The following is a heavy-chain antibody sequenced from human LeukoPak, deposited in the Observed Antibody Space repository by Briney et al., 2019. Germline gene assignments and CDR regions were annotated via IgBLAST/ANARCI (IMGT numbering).Heavy chain of an antibody. D-gene: IGHD3-10*01. CDR3: ARESVLLWFGELTYYMDV. V-gene: IGHV1-2*02. CDR2: INPNSGGT. Sequence: EASVKVSCKSSGYTFTDYYVHWVRQVPGQGLEWMGWINPNSGGTNYAQKFQGRVTMTRDTSISTAYMELGRLRSDDTAVYYCARESVLLWFGELTYYMDVWGKGTTVTVSS. J-gene: IGHJ6*03. CDR1: GYTFTDYY.